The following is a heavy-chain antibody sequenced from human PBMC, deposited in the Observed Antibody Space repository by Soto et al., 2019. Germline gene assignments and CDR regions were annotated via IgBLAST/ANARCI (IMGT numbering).Heavy chain of an antibody. CDR2: IYYSGST. CDR3: ARAPILSGGSSGNWFDP. J-gene: IGHJ5*02. V-gene: IGHV4-31*03. Sequence: SETLSLTCTVSGVSISSGGYYWRWIRQHPGKGLEWIGYIYYSGSTYYNPSLKSRVTISVDTSKNQFSLKLSSVTAADTAVYYCARAPILSGGSSGNWFDPWGQGTLVTVSS. CDR1: GVSISSGGYY. D-gene: IGHD2-15*01.